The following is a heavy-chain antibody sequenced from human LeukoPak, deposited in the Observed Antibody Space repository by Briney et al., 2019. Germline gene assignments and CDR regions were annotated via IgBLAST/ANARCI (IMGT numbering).Heavy chain of an antibody. CDR2: ISSSSSTI. CDR1: RFTFSSYS. D-gene: IGHD4-17*01. J-gene: IGHJ4*02. V-gene: IGHV3-48*01. CDR3: ARDLGPGDYVNPVDY. Sequence: GGSLRLSCAASRFTFSSYSMNWVRQAPGKGLEWVSYISSSSSTIYYADSVKGRFTISRDNAKNSLYLQMNSLRAEDTAVYYCARDLGPGDYVNPVDYWGQGTLVTVTS.